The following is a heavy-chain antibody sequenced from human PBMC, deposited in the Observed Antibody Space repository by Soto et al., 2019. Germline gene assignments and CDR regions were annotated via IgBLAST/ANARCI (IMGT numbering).Heavy chain of an antibody. CDR3: ARDVCSGGSCYYDNWFDP. Sequence: VQLVQSGAEVKKPGASVKVSCKASGYTFTSYGISWVRQAPGQGLEWMGWISAYNGNTNYAQKLQGRVTMTTDTATSTAYMELRSPRSDDTAVYYCARDVCSGGSCYYDNWFDPWGQGTLVTVSS. V-gene: IGHV1-18*04. D-gene: IGHD2-15*01. J-gene: IGHJ5*02. CDR1: GYTFTSYG. CDR2: ISAYNGNT.